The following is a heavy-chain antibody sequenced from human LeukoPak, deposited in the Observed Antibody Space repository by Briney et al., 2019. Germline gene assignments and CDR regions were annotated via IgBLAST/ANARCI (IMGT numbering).Heavy chain of an antibody. CDR3: ATFKHDYDKVFYFDY. V-gene: IGHV1-24*01. J-gene: IGHJ4*02. Sequence: ASVKVSCKVSGYTLTELSMHWVRQAPGKGLEWMGGFDPEDGETIYAQKFLGRVTMTEDTSTDTAYMELSSLRSEDTAVYYCATFKHDYDKVFYFDYWGQGTLVTVSS. CDR1: GYTLTELS. CDR2: FDPEDGET. D-gene: IGHD4-17*01.